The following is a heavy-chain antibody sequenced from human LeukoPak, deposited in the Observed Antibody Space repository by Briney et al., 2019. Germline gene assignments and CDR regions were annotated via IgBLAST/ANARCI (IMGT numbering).Heavy chain of an antibody. V-gene: IGHV4-59*01. Sequence: PSETLSLTCTVSGGSISSYYWRWIRQPPGKGREWIGYIYYSGSTNYISSLKSRVTISVDTSKNQFSLKLSSVTAADTAVYYCARAVGYSYGKYYFDYWGQGTLVTVSS. J-gene: IGHJ4*02. D-gene: IGHD5-18*01. CDR1: GGSISSYY. CDR2: IYYSGST. CDR3: ARAVGYSYGKYYFDY.